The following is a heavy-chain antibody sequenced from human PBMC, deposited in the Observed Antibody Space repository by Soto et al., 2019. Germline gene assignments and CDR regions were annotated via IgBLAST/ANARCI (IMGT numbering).Heavy chain of an antibody. CDR2: INHSGST. V-gene: IGHV4-34*01. D-gene: IGHD6-13*01. CDR3: ARPEFYSSSRNDAFDI. J-gene: IGHJ3*02. Sequence: SETLSLTCAVYGGSFSGYYWSWIRQPPGKGLEGSGDINHSGSTNYNTSLKGRVTISVATSKNQFALKVSSVTAADTAVYYCARPEFYSSSRNDAFDIWGQGTMVPVSS. CDR1: GGSFSGYY.